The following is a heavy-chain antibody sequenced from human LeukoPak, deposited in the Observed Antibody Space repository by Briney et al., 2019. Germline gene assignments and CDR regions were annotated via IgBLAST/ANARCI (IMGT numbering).Heavy chain of an antibody. CDR2: ISSDGSST. V-gene: IGHV3-74*03. CDR3: ARDQRVTGRPDIDY. J-gene: IGHJ4*02. CDR1: GSALRNHW. D-gene: IGHD6-6*01. Sequence: PGGSLRLSCAASGSALRNHWMRWVRQTPGKGLVWVSRISSDGSSTTYADSVEGRFTISRDNAKNTLYLQMNNLRAEDTAMYYCARDQRVTGRPDIDYWGQGTLVIVSS.